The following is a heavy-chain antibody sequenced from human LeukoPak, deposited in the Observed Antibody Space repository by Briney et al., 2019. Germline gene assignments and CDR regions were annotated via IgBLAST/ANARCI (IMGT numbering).Heavy chain of an antibody. Sequence: SETLSLTCTVSGGSIISGGYCWRWIRQHPGKGLEWIVYIYYSGSTYYNPSLKSRVTISVDTSKNQFSVKLSSVTAADTAVYYCARERYGYSSGWSRGEGTLVTVSS. V-gene: IGHV4-31*03. CDR2: IYYSGST. CDR3: ARERYGYSSGWS. D-gene: IGHD6-19*01. CDR1: GGSIISGGYC. J-gene: IGHJ4*02.